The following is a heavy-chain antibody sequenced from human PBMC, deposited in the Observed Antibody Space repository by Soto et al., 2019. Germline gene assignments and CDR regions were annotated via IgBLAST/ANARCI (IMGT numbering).Heavy chain of an antibody. Sequence: EVQLVQSGAEVKKPGESLRISCQGSGYSFTSYWISWLRQMPGKGLEWMGRIDPSDSYTNYSPSFQGHVTTSADKSISTAYLQWSSLKASDTAMYYCARLAMWSRYSSGGFHYWGQGTLVTVSS. CDR3: ARLAMWSRYSSGGFHY. V-gene: IGHV5-10-1*01. J-gene: IGHJ4*02. D-gene: IGHD6-19*01. CDR1: GYSFTSYW. CDR2: IDPSDSYT.